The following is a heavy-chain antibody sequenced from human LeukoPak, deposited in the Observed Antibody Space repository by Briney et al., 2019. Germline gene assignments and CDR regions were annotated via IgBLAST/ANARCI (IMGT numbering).Heavy chain of an antibody. J-gene: IGHJ4*02. CDR2: ISGSGGST. CDR1: GFTFSDYA. Sequence: GGSLRLSCAVSGFTFSDYAMSWVRQAPGKGLEWVSTISGSGGSTYSADSVKGRFTISRDNSKNTLYLEMDSLRVEDTAVYYCAKEVWGSYDEGLLDHWGQGALVTVSS. D-gene: IGHD3-16*01. V-gene: IGHV3-23*01. CDR3: AKEVWGSYDEGLLDH.